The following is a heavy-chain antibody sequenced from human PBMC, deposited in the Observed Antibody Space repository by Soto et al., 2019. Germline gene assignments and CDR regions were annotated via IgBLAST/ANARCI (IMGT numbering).Heavy chain of an antibody. Sequence: QVQLQQWGAGLLKPSETLSLTCAVHGGCFSGFYWTWIRQPPGKGLEWIGEINHSGSSNYNPPRKSRVTLSLDTSRNQFSLSLISVTAADTAVYYCARMAGPWYFDLWGRGTLVTVSS. CDR2: INHSGSS. CDR3: ARMAGPWYFDL. J-gene: IGHJ2*01. CDR1: GGCFSGFY. V-gene: IGHV4-34*01.